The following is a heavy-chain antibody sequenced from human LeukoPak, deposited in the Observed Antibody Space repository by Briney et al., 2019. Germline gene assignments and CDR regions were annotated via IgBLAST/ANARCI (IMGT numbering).Heavy chain of an antibody. Sequence: PGGSLRLSCAASGFTLTSYEMNWVRQAPGKGLEWVSAISGSGGGTYHADSVNGRFTISRDNSKNTLYLQMNSLRAEDTAVYYCAKHSITMIVVVSSAFDYWGQGTLVTVSS. V-gene: IGHV3-23*01. CDR1: GFTLTSYE. CDR2: ISGSGGGT. J-gene: IGHJ4*02. CDR3: AKHSITMIVVVSSAFDY. D-gene: IGHD3-22*01.